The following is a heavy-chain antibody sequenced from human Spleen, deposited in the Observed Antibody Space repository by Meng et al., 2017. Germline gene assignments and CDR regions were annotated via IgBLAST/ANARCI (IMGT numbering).Heavy chain of an antibody. D-gene: IGHD2-21*02. V-gene: IGHV3-33*01. CDR2: IWYDGSNK. Sequence: GRVVESGGGVVQPGRSLRLSCAASGFSFSNYGMHWVRQAPGKGLEWVAVIWYDGSNKYYADSVKGRFTISKDNSKNTLYLQMNSLRAEDTAVYYCARDRMVTHFDYWGQGTLVTVSS. CDR3: ARDRMVTHFDY. J-gene: IGHJ4*02. CDR1: GFSFSNYG.